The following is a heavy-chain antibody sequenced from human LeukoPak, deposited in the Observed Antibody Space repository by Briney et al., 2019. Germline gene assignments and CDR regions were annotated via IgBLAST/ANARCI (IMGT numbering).Heavy chain of an antibody. CDR3: ARDRLYHGGSYYGDDAFDI. D-gene: IGHD1-26*01. J-gene: IGHJ3*02. CDR1: GFTFSSYS. V-gene: IGHV3-21*01. Sequence: GGSLRLSCAASGFTFSSYSMNWVRQAPGKGLEWVSSISSSSSYIYYADSVKGRFTISRDNAKNSLYLQMNSLRAEDTAVYYCARDRLYHGGSYYGDDAFDIWGQGTMVTVSS. CDR2: ISSSSSYI.